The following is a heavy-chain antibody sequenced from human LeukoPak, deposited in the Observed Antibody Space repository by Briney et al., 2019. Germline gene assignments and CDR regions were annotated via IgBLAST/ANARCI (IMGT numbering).Heavy chain of an antibody. CDR1: GGSFSGYY. CDR2: INHSGST. Sequence: SETLSLTCAVYGGSFSGYYWSWIRQPPGKGLEWIGEINHSGSTNYNPSLKSRVTISVDTSKNQFSLKPSSVTAADTAVYYCARLPIRLIAAAGTVDDYWGQGTLVTVSS. CDR3: ARLPIRLIAAAGTVDDY. D-gene: IGHD6-13*01. J-gene: IGHJ4*02. V-gene: IGHV4-34*01.